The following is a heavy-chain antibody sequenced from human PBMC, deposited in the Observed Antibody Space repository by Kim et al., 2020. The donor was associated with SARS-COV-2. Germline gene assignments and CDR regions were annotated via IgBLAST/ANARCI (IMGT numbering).Heavy chain of an antibody. CDR2: IYYSGST. D-gene: IGHD6-19*01. CDR3: ARGGYSSGWYVRSFDY. CDR1: GGSISSYY. Sequence: SETLSLTCTVSGGSISSYYWSWIRQPPGKGLEWIGYIYYSGSTNYNPSLKSRVTISVDTSKNQFSLKLSSVTAADTAVYYCARGGYSSGWYVRSFDYWGQGTLVTVSS. J-gene: IGHJ4*02. V-gene: IGHV4-59*01.